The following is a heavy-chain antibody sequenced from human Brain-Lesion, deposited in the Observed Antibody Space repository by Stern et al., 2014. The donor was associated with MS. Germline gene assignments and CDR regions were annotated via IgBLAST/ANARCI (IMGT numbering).Heavy chain of an antibody. CDR1: GYIFTGYY. D-gene: IGHD3-3*01. CDR2: IKPNTGGN. J-gene: IGHJ6*02. V-gene: IGHV1-2*02. CDR3: ARDQRGITIFGVVTDYYYLGMDV. Sequence: MQLVESGAEVKKPGASVKVSCKTSGYIFTGYYIHWVRQAPGQGLEWMAWIKPNTGGNNYEEKDQGRVTMSRDTVISTAYVELSSLTSDDTAVYYCARDQRGITIFGVVTDYYYLGMDVWGQGTTVTVSS.